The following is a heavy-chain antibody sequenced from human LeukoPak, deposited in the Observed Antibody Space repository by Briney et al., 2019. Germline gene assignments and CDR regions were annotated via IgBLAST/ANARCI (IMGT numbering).Heavy chain of an antibody. D-gene: IGHD2-2*01. CDR2: INPNSGGT. Sequence: ASVKVSCKASGYTSTGYYMHWVRQAPGQGLEWMGWINPNSGGTNYAQKFQGRVTMTRDTSISTAYMELSRLRSDDTAVYYCARDPGYCSSTSCPEYWGQGTLVTVSS. J-gene: IGHJ4*02. V-gene: IGHV1-2*02. CDR1: GYTSTGYY. CDR3: ARDPGYCSSTSCPEY.